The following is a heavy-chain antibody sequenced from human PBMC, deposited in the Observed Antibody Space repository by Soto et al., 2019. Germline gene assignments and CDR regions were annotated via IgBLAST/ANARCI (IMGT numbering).Heavy chain of an antibody. CDR3: ARHFNDRELPVKGVYAFDI. D-gene: IGHD3-22*01. V-gene: IGHV4-59*08. CDR2: IYYSGST. J-gene: IGHJ3*02. Sequence: SETLSLTCTVSGVSISSYYWSWIRQPPGKGLEWIGYIYYSGSTNYNPSLKSRVTISVDTSKNQFSLKLSSVTAADTAVYYCARHFNDRELPVKGVYAFDIWGQGTMVTVSS. CDR1: GVSISSYY.